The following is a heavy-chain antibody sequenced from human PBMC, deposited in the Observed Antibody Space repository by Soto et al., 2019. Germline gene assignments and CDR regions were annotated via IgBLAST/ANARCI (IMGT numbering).Heavy chain of an antibody. J-gene: IGHJ4*02. CDR2: IIPIFSRT. V-gene: IGHV1-69*01. CDR3: ARDVVRSTAGDS. Sequence: QVQLVQSGTEVKEPGSSVKVSCKASGGSFSTSSFVWVRQGPGQGLEWMGGIIPIFSRTNLAQKFQGRVPFSADESTRTTYMELRSLTSEDTAIYYCARDVVRSTAGDSWGQGTLVTVSS. CDR1: GGSFSTSS. D-gene: IGHD2-15*01.